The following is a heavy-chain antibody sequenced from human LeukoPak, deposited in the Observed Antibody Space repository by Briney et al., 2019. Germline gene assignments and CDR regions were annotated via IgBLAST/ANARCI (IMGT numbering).Heavy chain of an antibody. CDR1: GGSITSSSHY. CDR2: ISYSGST. J-gene: IGHJ3*02. V-gene: IGHV4-39*07. CDR3: ARVRSVGGNPHAFNI. D-gene: IGHD4-23*01. Sequence: NPSETLSLTCTVSGGSITSSSHYCGWIRQPPGKGLEWIGSISYSGSTYYNPSLKSRVTMSVDKSKNQFSLKVTSVTAADTALYYCARVRSVGGNPHAFNIWGQGTMVTVSS.